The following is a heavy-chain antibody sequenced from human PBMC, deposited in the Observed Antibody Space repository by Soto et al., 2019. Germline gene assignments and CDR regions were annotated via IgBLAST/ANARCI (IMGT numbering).Heavy chain of an antibody. CDR3: AGAAEYSSSSRGRYYFDY. J-gene: IGHJ4*02. V-gene: IGHV4-34*01. Sequence: QVQLQQWGAGLLKPSETLSLTCAVYGGSFSGYYWSWIRQPPGKGLEWIGEINHSGSTNYNPSLKSRVTISVDTSKNQFSLKLSSVTAADTAVYYCAGAAEYSSSSRGRYYFDYWGQGTLVTVSS. CDR1: GGSFSGYY. D-gene: IGHD6-6*01. CDR2: INHSGST.